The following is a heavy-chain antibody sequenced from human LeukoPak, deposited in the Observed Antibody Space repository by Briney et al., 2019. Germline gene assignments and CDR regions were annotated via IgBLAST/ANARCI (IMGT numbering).Heavy chain of an antibody. D-gene: IGHD1-26*01. J-gene: IGHJ3*02. CDR1: GFTFSSYG. Sequence: QPGRSLRLSCAASGFTFSSYGMHWVRQAPGKGLEWVAVISYDGSQKYYADSVKGRFIISRDNSKNTLYLEMNSLRAEDTAVYYCASGSYYLDDAFDIWGQGTMVTVSS. CDR2: ISYDGSQK. CDR3: ASGSYYLDDAFDI. V-gene: IGHV3-30*03.